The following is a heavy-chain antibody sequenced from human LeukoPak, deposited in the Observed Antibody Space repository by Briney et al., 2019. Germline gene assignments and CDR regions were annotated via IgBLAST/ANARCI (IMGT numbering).Heavy chain of an antibody. CDR2: ISSSGSTI. CDR1: GFTFSSYE. D-gene: IGHD2-2*03. CDR3: ARDGYERGDNWFDP. J-gene: IGHJ5*02. V-gene: IGHV3-48*03. Sequence: PGGSLRLSCAASGFTFSSYEMNWVRQAPGKGLEWVSYISSSGSTIYYADSVKGRFTISRDNAKNSLYLQMNSLRAEDTAVYYCARDGYERGDNWFDPWGQGTLVTVSS.